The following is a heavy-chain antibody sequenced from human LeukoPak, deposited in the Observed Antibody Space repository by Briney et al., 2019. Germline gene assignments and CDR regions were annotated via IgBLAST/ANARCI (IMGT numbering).Heavy chain of an antibody. CDR3: ARGSRGNIAAAGHFDY. D-gene: IGHD6-13*01. CDR2: ISYDGSNK. CDR1: GFTFSSYA. J-gene: IGHJ4*02. V-gene: IGHV3-30*04. Sequence: GGSPRLSCAASGFTFSSYAMHWVRQAPGKGLEWVAVISYDGSNKYYADSVKGRFTISRDNAKNSLYLQMNSLRAEDTAVYYCARGSRGNIAAAGHFDYWGQGTLVTVSS.